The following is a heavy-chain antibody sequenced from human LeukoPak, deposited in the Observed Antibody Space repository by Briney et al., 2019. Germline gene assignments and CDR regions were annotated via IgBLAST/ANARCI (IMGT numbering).Heavy chain of an antibody. CDR1: GLSFSSYT. D-gene: IGHD6-25*01. V-gene: IGHV3-21*01. J-gene: IGHJ4*02. CDR2: ISSTSGYI. Sequence: GGSLRLSCAPSGLSFSSYTIHWVRQAPGKGLEWVSSISSTSGYIHYADSVKGRFSISRDNAKNLVHLEMDILRADDTAVYYCARDQRPDYDYWGQGTPVTVSS. CDR3: ARDQRPDYDY.